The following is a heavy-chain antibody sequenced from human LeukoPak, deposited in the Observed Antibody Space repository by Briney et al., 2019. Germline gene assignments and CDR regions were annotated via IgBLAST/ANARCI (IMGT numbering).Heavy chain of an antibody. Sequence: PSETLSLTCAVYGGSFSGYYWSWVRQPPGKVLEWIGEINHSGSTNYNPSLKSRVTILVDTSKNQFSLKLSSVTAADTAVYYCARGLGYSYGHCPLDYWGQGSLVTVSS. CDR3: ARGLGYSYGHCPLDY. D-gene: IGHD5-18*01. CDR2: INHSGST. J-gene: IGHJ4*02. V-gene: IGHV4-34*01. CDR1: GGSFSGYY.